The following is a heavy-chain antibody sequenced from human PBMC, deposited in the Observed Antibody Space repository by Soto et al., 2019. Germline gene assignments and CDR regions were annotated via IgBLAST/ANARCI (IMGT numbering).Heavy chain of an antibody. CDR2: ISSSSSYI. D-gene: IGHD6-13*01. CDR1: GFTFSSYS. J-gene: IGHJ4*02. CDR3: ASQAGTGFDY. Sequence: SLRLSCAASGFTFSSYSMNWVRQAPGKGLEWVSSISSSSSYIYYADSVKGRFTISRDNAKNSLYLQMNSLRAEDTAVYYCASQAGTGFDYWGQGTLVTVSS. V-gene: IGHV3-21*01.